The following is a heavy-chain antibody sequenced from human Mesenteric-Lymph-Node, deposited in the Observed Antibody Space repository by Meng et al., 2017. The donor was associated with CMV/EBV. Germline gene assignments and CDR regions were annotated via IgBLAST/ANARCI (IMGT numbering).Heavy chain of an antibody. Sequence: GESLKISCAASGFTFSSYAMSWVRQAPGKGLEWVSVIYSGNSSTYYADSVKGRFTISRDNSKNTLYLQINSLRAEDTAVYYCAKGQVGAILHFDYWGQGTLVTVSS. V-gene: IGHV3-23*03. CDR1: GFTFSSYA. J-gene: IGHJ4*02. CDR3: AKGQVGAILHFDY. CDR2: IYSGNSST. D-gene: IGHD1-26*01.